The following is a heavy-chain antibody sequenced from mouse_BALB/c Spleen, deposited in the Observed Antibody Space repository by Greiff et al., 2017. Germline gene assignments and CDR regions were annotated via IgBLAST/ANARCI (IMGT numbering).Heavy chain of an antibody. D-gene: IGHD1-1*01. J-gene: IGHJ4*01. CDR1: GYAFSSYW. V-gene: IGHV1-80*01. Sequence: QVQLQQSGAELVRPGSSVKISCKASGYAFSSYWMNWVKQRPGQGLEWIGQIYPGDGDTNYNGKFKGKATLTADKSSSTAYMQLSSLTSEDSAVYVCASFTTVEAMDYWGQGTSVTVSS. CDR3: ASFTTVEAMDY. CDR2: IYPGDGDT.